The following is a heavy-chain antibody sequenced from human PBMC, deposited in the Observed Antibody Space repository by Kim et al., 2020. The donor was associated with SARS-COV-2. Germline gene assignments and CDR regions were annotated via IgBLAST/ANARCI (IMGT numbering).Heavy chain of an antibody. D-gene: IGHD2-21*02. Sequence: GGSRRLSWSASRFTFSSYSMNWVRQAPGKGLEWVSASSGSGANIYYADSVKGRFTISRDNSKNMLYLQVNSLRAEDTAVYFCARSSGVLCGGDCTHLDA. V-gene: IGHV3-23*01. CDR2: SSGSGANI. CDR1: RFTFSSYS. CDR3: ARSSGVLCGGDCTHLDA. J-gene: IGHJ3*01.